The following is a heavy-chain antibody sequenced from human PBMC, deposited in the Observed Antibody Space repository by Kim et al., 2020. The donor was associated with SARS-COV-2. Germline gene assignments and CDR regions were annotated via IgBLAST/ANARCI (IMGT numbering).Heavy chain of an antibody. Sequence: ASVKVSCKASGYTFTSYYMHWVRQAPGQGLEWMGIINPSGGSTSYAQKFQGRVTMTRHTSTSTVYMELSSLRSEDTAVYYCARDFGRNWFDPWGQGTLVTVSS. J-gene: IGHJ5*02. D-gene: IGHD3-10*01. V-gene: IGHV1-46*01. CDR3: ARDFGRNWFDP. CDR1: GYTFTSYY. CDR2: INPSGGST.